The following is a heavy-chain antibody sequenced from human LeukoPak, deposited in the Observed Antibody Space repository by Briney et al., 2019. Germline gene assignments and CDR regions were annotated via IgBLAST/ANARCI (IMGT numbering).Heavy chain of an antibody. V-gene: IGHV3-7*01. Sequence: GGSLRLSCAASGLTFSGSWMNWVRQAPGKGLEWVANIKQDGSEKYYVDSVKGRFTISRDNAKNSLYLQMNSLRAEDTAVYYCARDGSGSYYNWGQGTLVTVSS. CDR3: ARDGSGSYYN. CDR2: IKQDGSEK. J-gene: IGHJ4*02. CDR1: GLTFSGSW. D-gene: IGHD3-10*01.